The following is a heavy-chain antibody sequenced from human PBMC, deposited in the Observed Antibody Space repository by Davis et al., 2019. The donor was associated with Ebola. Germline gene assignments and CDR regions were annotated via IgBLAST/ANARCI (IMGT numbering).Heavy chain of an antibody. CDR2: ISYDGSNK. J-gene: IGHJ4*02. D-gene: IGHD1-26*01. CDR3: AKDGGMYSGSYLDY. V-gene: IGHV3-30*18. Sequence: PGGSLRLSCAASGFTFSSYGMHWVRQAPGKGLEWVAVISYDGSNKYYADSVKGRFTISRDNSKNTLYLQMNSLRAEDTAVYYCAKDGGMYSGSYLDYWGQGTLVTVSS. CDR1: GFTFSSYG.